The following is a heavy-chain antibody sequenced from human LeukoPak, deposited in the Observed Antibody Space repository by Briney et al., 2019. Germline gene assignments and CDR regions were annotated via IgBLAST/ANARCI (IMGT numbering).Heavy chain of an antibody. CDR1: GFTFSSYA. D-gene: IGHD3-10*01. CDR2: ISGSGGTT. V-gene: IGHV3-23*01. J-gene: IGHJ4*02. Sequence: GGSLRLSCAASGFTFSSYAMTRVRQAPGKGLEWVSGISGSGGTTYYADSVKGRFTISRDNSKNTLYVQMNSLRAEDTAVYYCAKGRPYYFGSGNDPASDYWGQGTLVTVSS. CDR3: AKGRPYYFGSGNDPASDY.